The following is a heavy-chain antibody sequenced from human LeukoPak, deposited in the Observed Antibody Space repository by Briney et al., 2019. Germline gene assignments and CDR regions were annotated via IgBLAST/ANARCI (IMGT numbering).Heavy chain of an antibody. CDR1: GFSFGDYA. V-gene: IGHV3-49*04. CDR2: IRSKGYGGTT. CDR3: NRQYGDYAFDY. D-gene: IGHD4-17*01. J-gene: IGHJ4*02. Sequence: GGSLRLSCAASGFSFGDYAMSWVRQAPGKGLEWVGFIRSKGYGGTTEYAASVKGRFTISREDSKSIAYLQMNSLKTEDTAVYYCNRQYGDYAFDYWGQGTLDTVSS.